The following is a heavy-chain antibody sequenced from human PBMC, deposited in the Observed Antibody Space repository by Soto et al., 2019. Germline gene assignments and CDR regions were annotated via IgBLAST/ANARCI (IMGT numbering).Heavy chain of an antibody. Sequence: PSETLSLTCTVSGGSISSYYWSWIRQPPGKGLEWIGYIYYSWSTNYNPSLKSRVTISVDTSKNQFSLKLSSVTAADTAVYYCARLLKDGPDNWFDPWGQGTLVTVS. V-gene: IGHV4-59*01. D-gene: IGHD3-9*01. J-gene: IGHJ5*02. CDR1: GGSISSYY. CDR3: ARLLKDGPDNWFDP. CDR2: IYYSWST.